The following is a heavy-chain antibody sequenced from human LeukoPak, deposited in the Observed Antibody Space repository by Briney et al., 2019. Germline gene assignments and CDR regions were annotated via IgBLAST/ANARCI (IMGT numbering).Heavy chain of an antibody. J-gene: IGHJ6*02. D-gene: IGHD4-17*01. CDR3: ARALGYGVNYYYYGMDV. Sequence: GGSLRLSCEASGFTFSSYGMSWVRQAPGQGLEWVSGISGTGVRTYYADSVKGRFSISRDDSKNTLYLQMNSLRTEDTAVYYCARALGYGVNYYYYGMDVWGQGTTVTVSS. V-gene: IGHV3-23*01. CDR2: ISGTGVRT. CDR1: GFTFSSYG.